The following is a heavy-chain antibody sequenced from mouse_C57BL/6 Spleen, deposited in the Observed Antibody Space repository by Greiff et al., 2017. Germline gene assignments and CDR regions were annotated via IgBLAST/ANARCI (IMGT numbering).Heavy chain of an antibody. D-gene: IGHD2-2*01. V-gene: IGHV1-52*01. CDR3: ARGIYYGFFAY. Sequence: VQLQQPGAELVRPGSSVKLSCKASGYTFTSYWMHWVKQRPIQGLEWIGNIDPSDSETHYNQKFKDKATLTVDKSSSTAYMQLSSLTSEDSAVYYCARGIYYGFFAYWGQGTLVTVSA. CDR2: IDPSDSET. J-gene: IGHJ3*01. CDR1: GYTFTSYW.